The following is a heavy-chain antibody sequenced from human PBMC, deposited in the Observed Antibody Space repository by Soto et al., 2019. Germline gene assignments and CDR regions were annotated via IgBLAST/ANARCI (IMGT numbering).Heavy chain of an antibody. Sequence: QVQLVESGGGVVQPGRSLRLSCAASGFTFSSYGMHWVRQAPGKGLEWVAVISYDGINKYYADSVKGRFTISRDNSKNTGYLKKNSLRAEDPAVDYCAKSVYTRNDGSFDYWGQGTLVTDSS. D-gene: IGHD1-1*01. J-gene: IGHJ4*02. V-gene: IGHV3-30*18. CDR3: AKSVYTRNDGSFDY. CDR1: GFTFSSYG. CDR2: ISYDGINK.